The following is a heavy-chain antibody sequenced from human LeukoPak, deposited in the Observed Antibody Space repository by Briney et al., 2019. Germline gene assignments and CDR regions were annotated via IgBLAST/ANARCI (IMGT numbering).Heavy chain of an antibody. D-gene: IGHD3-3*01. CDR1: GGTFSSYA. CDR2: LIPIFGTA. Sequence: ASVKVSCKASGGTFSSYAISWVRQAPGQGLEWMGGLIPIFGTANYAQKFQGRVTITADESTSTAYMELSSLRSEDTAVYYCARGRTIFGVVTNFDYWGQGTVVTVSS. J-gene: IGHJ4*02. V-gene: IGHV1-69*01. CDR3: ARGRTIFGVVTNFDY.